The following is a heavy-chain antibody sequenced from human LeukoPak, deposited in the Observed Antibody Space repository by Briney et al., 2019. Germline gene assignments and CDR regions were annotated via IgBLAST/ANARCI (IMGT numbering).Heavy chain of an antibody. V-gene: IGHV3-23*01. CDR3: AKDDAWLRFGE. Sequence: SGGSLRLSCAASGFTFSSYAMSWVRQAPGKGLECISGFSGSGGSTYYADSVKGRFTISRDNSKNMLYLEVISLTADDTAVYYCAKDDAWLRFGEWSQGTLVTVSS. D-gene: IGHD3-10*01. J-gene: IGHJ4*02. CDR2: FSGSGGST. CDR1: GFTFSSYA.